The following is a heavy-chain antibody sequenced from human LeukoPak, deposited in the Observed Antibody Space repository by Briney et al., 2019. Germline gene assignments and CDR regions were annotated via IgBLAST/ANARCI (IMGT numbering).Heavy chain of an antibody. Sequence: PGGSLRLSCAASGFTFSSYGMSWVRQAPGKGLEWVSAISGSGGSTYYADSVKGRFTISRDNSKNTLYLQMNSLRAEDTAVYYCAKSRDGYKSDNWFDPWGQGTLVTVSS. CDR1: GFTFSSYG. CDR3: AKSRDGYKSDNWFDP. J-gene: IGHJ5*02. CDR2: ISGSGGST. D-gene: IGHD5-24*01. V-gene: IGHV3-23*01.